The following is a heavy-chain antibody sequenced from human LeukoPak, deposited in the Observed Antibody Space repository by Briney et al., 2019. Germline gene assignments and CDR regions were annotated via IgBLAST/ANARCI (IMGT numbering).Heavy chain of an antibody. CDR3: ARGYAYLPFIAVAEDY. D-gene: IGHD6-19*01. Sequence: ASVKVSCKASGYTFTSYDINWVRQATGQGLEWMGWMNPNSGNTGYAQKFQGRVTMTRNTSISTAYMELSSLRSEDTAVYYCARGYAYLPFIAVAEDYWGQGTLVTVSS. V-gene: IGHV1-8*01. CDR1: GYTFTSYD. CDR2: MNPNSGNT. J-gene: IGHJ4*02.